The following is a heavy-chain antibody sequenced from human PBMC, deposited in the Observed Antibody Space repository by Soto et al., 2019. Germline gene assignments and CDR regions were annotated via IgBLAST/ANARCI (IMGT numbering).Heavy chain of an antibody. J-gene: IGHJ6*02. CDR3: GRGGSGIYGMDI. D-gene: IGHD6-13*01. V-gene: IGHV3-74*01. CDR1: GFTFSSYW. CDR2: ITRDGSST. Sequence: VQLVESGGGLMQPGGSLRLACAASGFTFSSYWMHWVRQAPGKGLEWISRITRDGSSTNYADSVKGRFTISRDNAKNTLYLEINSLRADDTAVYFCGRGGSGIYGMDIWGQGTTVIVSS.